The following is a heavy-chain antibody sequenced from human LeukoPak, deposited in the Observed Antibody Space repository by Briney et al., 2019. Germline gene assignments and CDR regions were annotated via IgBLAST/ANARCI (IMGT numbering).Heavy chain of an antibody. D-gene: IGHD5-18*01. V-gene: IGHV4-39*01. Sequence: SETLSLTCTVSGGSISSSSYYWGWIRQPPGKGLEWIGSIYYSGSTYYNPSLKSRVTISVDTSKNQFSLKLSSVTAPDTAVYYCAGVDEDTAMVDYWGQGTLVTVSS. CDR1: GGSISSSSYY. CDR2: IYYSGST. J-gene: IGHJ4*02. CDR3: AGVDEDTAMVDY.